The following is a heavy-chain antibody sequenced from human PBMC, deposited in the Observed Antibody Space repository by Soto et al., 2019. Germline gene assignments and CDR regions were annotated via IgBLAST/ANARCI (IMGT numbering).Heavy chain of an antibody. CDR1: GGSISSGGYY. Sequence: TSETLSLTCTVSGGSISSGGYYWSWIRRHPGKGLEWIGYIYYSGSTYYNPSLKSRVTISVDTSKNQFSLKLSSVTAADTAVYYCAREYGINWFDPWGQGTLVTVSS. CDR2: IYYSGST. CDR3: AREYGINWFDP. V-gene: IGHV4-31*03. D-gene: IGHD4-17*01. J-gene: IGHJ5*02.